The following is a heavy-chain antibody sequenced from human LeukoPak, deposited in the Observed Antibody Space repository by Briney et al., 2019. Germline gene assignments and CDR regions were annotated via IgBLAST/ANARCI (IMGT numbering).Heavy chain of an antibody. CDR1: GGTFSTYA. CDR2: IIPVFGTA. D-gene: IGHD7-27*01. Sequence: SVKDSCKASGGTFSTYAISWVRQAPGQGLEWMGGIIPVFGTANYAQKFQGRVTITTDESTSTAYMELSSLRSEDTAVYYCARGSLGLHSYSYMDVWGKGTTVTVSS. J-gene: IGHJ6*03. V-gene: IGHV1-69*05. CDR3: ARGSLGLHSYSYMDV.